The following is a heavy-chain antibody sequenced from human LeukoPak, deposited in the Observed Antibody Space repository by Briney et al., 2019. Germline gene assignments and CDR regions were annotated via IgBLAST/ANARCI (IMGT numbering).Heavy chain of an antibody. CDR2: INHSGST. J-gene: IGHJ1*01. Sequence: SETLSLTCAVYGGSFSGYYWSWIRQPPGKGLEWIGEINHSGSTNYNPSLKSRVTISVDTSKNQFSLKLSPVTAADTALYYCARRSGYSYFQHWGQGTLVTVSS. CDR3: ARRSGYSYFQH. D-gene: IGHD3-3*01. CDR1: GGSFSGYY. V-gene: IGHV4-34*01.